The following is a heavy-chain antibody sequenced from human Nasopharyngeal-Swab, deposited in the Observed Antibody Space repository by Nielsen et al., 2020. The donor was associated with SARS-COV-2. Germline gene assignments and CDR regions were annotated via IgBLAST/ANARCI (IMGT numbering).Heavy chain of an antibody. V-gene: IGHV3-11*01. D-gene: IGHD3-3*01. J-gene: IGHJ4*02. CDR3: ARDHVSGAIFGVVIPYFDY. CDR1: GFTFSDYY. Sequence: GESLKISCAASGFTFSDYYMSWIRQAPGKGLEWVSYISSSSSTIYYADSVKGRFTISRDNAKNSLYLQMNSLRAEDTAVYYCARDHVSGAIFGVVIPYFDYWGQGTLVTVSS. CDR2: ISSSSSTI.